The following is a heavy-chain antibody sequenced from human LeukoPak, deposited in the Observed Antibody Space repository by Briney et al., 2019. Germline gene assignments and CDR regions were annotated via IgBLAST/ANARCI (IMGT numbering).Heavy chain of an antibody. CDR3: ARERYCSSTSCYGGDAFDI. V-gene: IGHV3-7*01. D-gene: IGHD2-2*01. CDR2: IKQDGSEK. CDR1: GFTFSDYY. Sequence: GGSLRLSCAASGFTFSDYYMSWIRQAPGKGLEWVANIKQDGSEKYYVDSVKGRFTISRDNAKNSLYLQMNSLRAEDTAVYYCARERYCSSTSCYGGDAFDIWGQGTMVTVSS. J-gene: IGHJ3*02.